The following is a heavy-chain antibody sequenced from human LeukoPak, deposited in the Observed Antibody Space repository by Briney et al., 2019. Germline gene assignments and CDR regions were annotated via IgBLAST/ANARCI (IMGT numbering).Heavy chain of an antibody. D-gene: IGHD7-27*01. J-gene: IGHJ4*02. CDR2: ISTESSSE. CDR3: ARDGETNWGTWIY. Sequence: RSCLRLSCAASGFIFKNYGFRSVRHAPGKGLEWVAFISTESSSEHYTDSVKGRFTISRDNSKDTLYLQMGSLRVEDTALYYCARDGETNWGTWIYWGQGTLVTVSS. V-gene: IGHV3-33*05. CDR1: GFIFKNYG.